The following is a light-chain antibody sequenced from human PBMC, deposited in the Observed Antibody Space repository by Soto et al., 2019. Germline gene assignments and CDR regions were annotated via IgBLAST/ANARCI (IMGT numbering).Light chain of an antibody. Sequence: QSPLTQPASVSGSPGQSITIACTGTSSDVGGYNHVSWYQVHPDKAPRLVIYDVSIRPPAVSDRFSGSTSGNTASLTISGLQAEDEADYYCSSYTATRTVVFGGGTQLTVL. J-gene: IGLJ3*02. V-gene: IGLV2-14*03. CDR3: SSYTATRTVV. CDR1: SSDVGGYNH. CDR2: DVS.